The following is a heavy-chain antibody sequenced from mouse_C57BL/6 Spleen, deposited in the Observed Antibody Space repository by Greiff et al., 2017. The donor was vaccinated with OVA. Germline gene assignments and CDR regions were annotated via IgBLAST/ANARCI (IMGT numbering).Heavy chain of an antibody. CDR2: IDPSDSYT. D-gene: IGHD4-1*01. Sequence: QVQLQQPGAELVKPGASVKLSCKASGYTFTSYWMQWVKQRPGQGLEWIGEIDPSDSYTNYNQKFKGKATLTVDTSSSTAYMQLSSLTSEDSAVYYCASRNWDDFDYWGQGTTLTVSS. J-gene: IGHJ2*01. CDR1: GYTFTSYW. V-gene: IGHV1-50*01. CDR3: ASRNWDDFDY.